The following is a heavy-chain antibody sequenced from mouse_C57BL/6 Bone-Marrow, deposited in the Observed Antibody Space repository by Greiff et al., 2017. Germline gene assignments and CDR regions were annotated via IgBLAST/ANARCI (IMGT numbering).Heavy chain of an antibody. D-gene: IGHD1-1*01. V-gene: IGHV5-15*01. CDR1: GFTFSDYG. Sequence: EVMLVESGGGLVQPGGSLKLSCAASGFTFSDYGMAWVRQAPRKGPEWVAFISNLAYSIYYADTVTGRFTISRENAENTLYLEMSSLRSEDTAMYYCERHGGYGSSYWYFDVWGTGTTVTVSS. CDR3: ERHGGYGSSYWYFDV. J-gene: IGHJ1*03. CDR2: ISNLAYSI.